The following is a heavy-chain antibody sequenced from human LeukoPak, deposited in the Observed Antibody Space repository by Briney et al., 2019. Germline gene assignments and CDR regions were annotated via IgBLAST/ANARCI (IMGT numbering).Heavy chain of an antibody. CDR2: IYYSGST. D-gene: IGHD3-9*01. Sequence: PSQTLSLTCTVSGGSISSGGYYWSWIRQHPGKGLEWIGYIYYSGSTYYNPSLKSRVTISVDTSKNQFCVKLSSVPAADTAVYYCARGNGDYDILTGYYEGGYNWFDPWGQGTLVTVSS. V-gene: IGHV4-31*03. CDR1: GGSISSGGYY. J-gene: IGHJ5*02. CDR3: ARGNGDYDILTGYYEGGYNWFDP.